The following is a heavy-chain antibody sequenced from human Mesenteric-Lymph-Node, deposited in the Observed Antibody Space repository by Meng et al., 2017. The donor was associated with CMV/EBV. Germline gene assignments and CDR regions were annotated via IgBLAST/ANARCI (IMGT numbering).Heavy chain of an antibody. D-gene: IGHD2-21*01. CDR1: GFTFSTYG. CDR2: IRYDGSNK. CDR3: ASCGGDCSALLGGMDV. J-gene: IGHJ6*02. V-gene: IGHV3-30*02. Sequence: GGSLRLSCAASGFTFSTYGMHWVRQAPGKGLEWVAFIRYDGSNKYYADSVKGRFTISRDSSRNTLYLQMNSLRAEDTAVYYCASCGGDCSALLGGMDVWGQGTTVTVSS.